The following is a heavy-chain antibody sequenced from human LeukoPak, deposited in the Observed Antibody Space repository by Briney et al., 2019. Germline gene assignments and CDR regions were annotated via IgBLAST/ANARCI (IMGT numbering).Heavy chain of an antibody. CDR3: ARGARIAVAGSYFDY. CDR1: GYSISSGYY. V-gene: IGHV4-38-2*02. J-gene: IGHJ4*02. D-gene: IGHD6-19*01. Sequence: PSETLSLTCTVSGYSISSGYYWGWIRQPPGKGLEWIGSIYYSGSTYYNPSLKSRVTISVDTSKNQLSLKLSSVTAADTAVYYCARGARIAVAGSYFDYWGQGTLVTVSS. CDR2: IYYSGST.